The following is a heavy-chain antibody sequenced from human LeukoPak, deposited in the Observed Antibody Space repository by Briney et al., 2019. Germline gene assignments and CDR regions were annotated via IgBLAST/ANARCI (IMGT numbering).Heavy chain of an antibody. CDR3: ARESETSGWYDH. D-gene: IGHD1-26*01. J-gene: IGHJ5*02. CDR2: ISGDGGST. CDR1: GFIFGNYA. V-gene: IGHV3-43*02. Sequence: PGGSLRLSCAAPGFIFGNYAIHWVRQAPGKGLEWVSLISGDGGSTFYADSVKGRFTISRDNSKNSLSLQMSSLRSEDTALYYCARESETSGWYDHWGQGTLVTVSS.